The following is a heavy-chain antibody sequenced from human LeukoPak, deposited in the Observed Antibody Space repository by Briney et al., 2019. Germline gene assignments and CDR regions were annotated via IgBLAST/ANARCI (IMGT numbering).Heavy chain of an antibody. V-gene: IGHV4-39*01. CDR1: GGSISSSSYY. D-gene: IGHD3-22*01. CDR3: ARRGKSKNYYDSSGYYTWYFDL. CDR2: IYYSGST. Sequence: SETLSLTCTVSGGSISSSSYYWGWIRQPPGKGLEWIGSIYYSGSTYYNPSLKSRVTVSVDTSKNQFSLKLSSVTAADTAVYYCARRGKSKNYYDSSGYYTWYFDLWGRGTLVTVSS. J-gene: IGHJ2*01.